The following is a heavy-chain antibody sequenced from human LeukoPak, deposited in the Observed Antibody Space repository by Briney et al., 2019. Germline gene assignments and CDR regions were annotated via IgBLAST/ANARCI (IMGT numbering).Heavy chain of an antibody. CDR3: NTDSLVLNY. D-gene: IGHD3-16*01. CDR2: IKSKTDGGTT. CDR1: RFTFSNAW. V-gene: IGHV3-15*01. J-gene: IGHJ4*02. Sequence: GGSLRLSCAASRFTFSNAWMSWVRQAPGKGLEWVGRIKSKTDGGTTDYAAPVKGRFTISRDDSKNTLYLQMSSLKPEDTAVYYFNTDSLVLNYWGQGTLVTVSS.